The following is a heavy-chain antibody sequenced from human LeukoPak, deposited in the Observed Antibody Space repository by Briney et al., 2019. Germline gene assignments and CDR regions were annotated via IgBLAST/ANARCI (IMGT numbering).Heavy chain of an antibody. CDR3: ARILVDNSVVVAVD. CDR1: GFSPSSSGMS. CDR2: IDWDDDQ. V-gene: IGHV2-70*11. D-gene: IGHD2-15*01. Sequence: ESGPALVKPTQTLTLTCTFSGFSPSSSGMSVSWIRQSPGKALEWLARIDWDDDQYYSASLKTRLTISKDTSTHQVVLTMTNMDPVDTATYYCARILVDNSVVVAVDWGQGTLVTVSS. J-gene: IGHJ4*02.